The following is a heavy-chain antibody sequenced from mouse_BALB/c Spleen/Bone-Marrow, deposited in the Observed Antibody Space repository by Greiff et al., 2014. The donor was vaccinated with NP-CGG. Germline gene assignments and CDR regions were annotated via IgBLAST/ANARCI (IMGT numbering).Heavy chain of an antibody. Sequence: VQLQQSGAELVRPGSSVEISCKASGYAFSSFWMNWVKQRPGQGLEWIGQIYPGDGETNYNGKFKGKATLTADKSSSTAYMQLSSLTSEDSAVYFCARDDYGPDYWGQGTTLTVSS. V-gene: IGHV1-80*01. J-gene: IGHJ2*01. CDR2: IYPGDGET. D-gene: IGHD2-4*01. CDR3: ARDDYGPDY. CDR1: GYAFSSFW.